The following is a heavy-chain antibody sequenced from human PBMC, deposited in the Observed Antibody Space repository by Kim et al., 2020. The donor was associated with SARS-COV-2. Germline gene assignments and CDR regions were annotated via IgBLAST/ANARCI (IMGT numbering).Heavy chain of an antibody. J-gene: IGHJ4*02. CDR3: AKHRQYGEYGLFDC. Sequence: GGSLRLSCAGSGFTFSNYAMAWVRQAPGKGLEWVSSIKYNGESTYYADSVKGRFTISRDNSKNTLYLQMNSLRAEDTAIYYCAKHRQYGEYGLFDCWGQGALVTVSS. CDR2: IKYNGEST. D-gene: IGHD4-17*01. V-gene: IGHV3-23*05. CDR1: GFTFSNYA.